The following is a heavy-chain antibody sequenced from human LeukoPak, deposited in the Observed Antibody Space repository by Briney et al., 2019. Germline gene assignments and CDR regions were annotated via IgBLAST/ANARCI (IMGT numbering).Heavy chain of an antibody. V-gene: IGHV4-39*07. J-gene: IGHJ4*02. CDR1: GGSISSSSYY. D-gene: IGHD3-16*01. CDR2: IYYSGST. Sequence: SETLSLTCTVSGGSISSSSYYWGWIRQPPGKGLEWIGSIYYSGSTYYNPSLKSRVIISLDTSRSQLSLKLSSVTAADTAVYYCARIEGDNSLDYWGQGTLVTVSS. CDR3: ARIEGDNSLDY.